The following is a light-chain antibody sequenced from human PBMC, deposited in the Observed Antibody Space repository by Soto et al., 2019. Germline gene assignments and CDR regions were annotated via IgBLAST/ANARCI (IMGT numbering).Light chain of an antibody. J-gene: IGKJ4*01. CDR1: QSVYSNY. CDR2: DAF. V-gene: IGKV3D-20*01. CDR3: QQYGSSPVT. Sequence: EIVLTQYPATLSLSPGERATLSCGASQSVYSNYLAWYQQKPGLAPRLLIYDAFSRATGIPDRFSGSASGTDFTLTISRLEPEDFSVYYCQQYGSSPVTFGGGTTVEIK.